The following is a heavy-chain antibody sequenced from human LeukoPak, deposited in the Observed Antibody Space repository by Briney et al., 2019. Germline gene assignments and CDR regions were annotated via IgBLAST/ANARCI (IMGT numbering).Heavy chain of an antibody. Sequence: SETLSLTCTVSGGSICSYYWSWIRQPAGKGLEWIGRIYTSGSTNYNPSLKSRVTMSVDTSKNQFSLKLSSVTAADTAVYYCAGFYGSGRDNWFDPWGQGTLVTVSS. D-gene: IGHD3-10*01. CDR3: AGFYGSGRDNWFDP. CDR2: IYTSGST. CDR1: GGSICSYY. J-gene: IGHJ5*02. V-gene: IGHV4-4*07.